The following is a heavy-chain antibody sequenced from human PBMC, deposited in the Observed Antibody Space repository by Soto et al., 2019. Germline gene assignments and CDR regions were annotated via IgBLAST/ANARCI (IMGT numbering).Heavy chain of an antibody. CDR2: INPNSGGT. J-gene: IGHJ4*02. Sequence: QVQLVQSGAEVKKPGASVKVSCKASGYTFTGYYMHWVRQAPGQGPEWMGWINPNSGGTTYAQKFQGRVTVTRDTSSSTAYMELSSRRSDDTAVYYWARGGSSSLDYWGQGPLVTVSS. CDR3: ARGGSSSLDY. D-gene: IGHD6-6*01. CDR1: GYTFTGYY. V-gene: IGHV1-2*02.